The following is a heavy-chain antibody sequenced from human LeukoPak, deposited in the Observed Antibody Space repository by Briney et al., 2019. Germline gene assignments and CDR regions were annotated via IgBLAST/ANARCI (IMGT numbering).Heavy chain of an antibody. D-gene: IGHD4-11*01. CDR3: AKSKSPYPMDYIFDF. CDR1: GFTFSSYA. Sequence: GGSLRLSCAASGFTFSSYAMSWVRQAPGKGLEWVSALSGSGGSTYYADSVKGRFTISRDNSKNTLYVQMNSLRTDDAAVYYCAKSKSPYPMDYIFDFWGQGTLVTVSS. V-gene: IGHV3-23*01. CDR2: LSGSGGST. J-gene: IGHJ4*02.